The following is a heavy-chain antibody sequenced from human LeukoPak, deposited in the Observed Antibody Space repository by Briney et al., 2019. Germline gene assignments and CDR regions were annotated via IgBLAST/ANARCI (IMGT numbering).Heavy chain of an antibody. CDR3: AIMGDTFDI. D-gene: IGHD2-8*01. CDR2: INPDNADT. V-gene: IGHV1-2*02. J-gene: IGHJ3*02. CDR1: GYTFTGYY. Sequence: GASVKVSCKASGYTFTGYYMHWVRQAPGQGFGWMGSINPDNADTNYAQNFQGRVTMTRDTSLNTAYMDLSRLRSDDTAVYYCAIMGDTFDIWGQGTMVTVSS.